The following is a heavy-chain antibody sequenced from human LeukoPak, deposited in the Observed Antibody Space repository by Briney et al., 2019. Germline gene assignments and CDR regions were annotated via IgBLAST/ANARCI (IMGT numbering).Heavy chain of an antibody. CDR1: GFTFSSHW. J-gene: IGHJ6*04. D-gene: IGHD3-10*01. CDR2: INSDGSST. Sequence: GGSLRLSCAASGFTFSSHWMHWVRQAPGKGLVRVSRINSDGSSTSYADSVKGRFTISRDNAKNTLYLQMNSLRAEDTAVYYCARANYGSGSFYAMDVWGKGTTVTVSS. CDR3: ARANYGSGSFYAMDV. V-gene: IGHV3-74*01.